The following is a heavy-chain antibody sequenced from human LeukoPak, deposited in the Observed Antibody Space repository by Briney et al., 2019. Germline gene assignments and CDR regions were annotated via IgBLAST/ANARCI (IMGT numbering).Heavy chain of an antibody. Sequence: SGTLSLTCGVSGGSIDITNYWSWVRQAPGKGLEWIGEISHDGTTNYRPSLRSRVAMSFDRANNQFSLSLTSVTAADTAAYYCTRENRPFCPFAFWGQGVLVTVSS. CDR2: ISHDGTT. CDR1: GGSIDITNY. D-gene: IGHD2/OR15-2a*01. V-gene: IGHV4-4*02. CDR3: TRENRPFCPFAF. J-gene: IGHJ4*02.